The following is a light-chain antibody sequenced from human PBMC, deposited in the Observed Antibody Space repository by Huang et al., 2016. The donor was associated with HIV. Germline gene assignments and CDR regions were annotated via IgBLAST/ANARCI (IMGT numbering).Light chain of an antibody. Sequence: DIQMTQSPSSQSASVGDRVTITCRASQSISSYLNWYQQKPGKAPKLLIYAASSLQSGVPSRFSGSGSGTDFTLTISSLQPEDFATYYCQQSYSIPWTFGQGTKVEIK. V-gene: IGKV1-39*01. CDR1: QSISSY. J-gene: IGKJ1*01. CDR2: AAS. CDR3: QQSYSIPWT.